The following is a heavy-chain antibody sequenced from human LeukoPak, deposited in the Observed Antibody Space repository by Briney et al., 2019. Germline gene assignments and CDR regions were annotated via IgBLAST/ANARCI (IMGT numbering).Heavy chain of an antibody. D-gene: IGHD2-2*01. CDR1: GGSLSSNSYS. V-gene: IGHV4-39*07. J-gene: IGHJ5*02. CDR2: VFDSGST. Sequence: SETLSLTCTVSGGSLSSNSYSWGWIRQAPGKGLEWIGGVFDSGSTYYNPSLQSRVTISVDTSNNQFSLKLTSVTAADTAVHHCARDHCSSSSCYTNWSDPWGQGTLVTVSS. CDR3: ARDHCSSSSCYTNWSDP.